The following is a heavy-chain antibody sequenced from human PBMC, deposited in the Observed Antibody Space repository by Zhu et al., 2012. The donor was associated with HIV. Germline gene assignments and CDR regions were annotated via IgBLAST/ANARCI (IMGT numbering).Heavy chain of an antibody. D-gene: IGHD3-16*01. Sequence: EVQLVETGGGLIQPGGSLRLSCAASGFTVSSNYMSWVRQAPGKGLEWVSVIYSGGSTYYADSVKGRFTISRDNSKNTLYLQMNSLRAEDTAVYYCARDRFGTYYFDYWGQGTLVTVSS. J-gene: IGHJ4*02. CDR3: ARDRFGTYYFDY. CDR1: GFTVSSNY. V-gene: IGHV3-53*02. CDR2: IYSGGST.